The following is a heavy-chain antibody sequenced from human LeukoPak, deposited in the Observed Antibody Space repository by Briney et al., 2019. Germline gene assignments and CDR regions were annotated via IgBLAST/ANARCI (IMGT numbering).Heavy chain of an antibody. Sequence: GGTLRLSCAVSGFTLSSYAMSWVGQAPGKGLGWVSSISASGGSTNYADSVKGRFTISRDNSKNRVYLQINCLIAEDATGDYCAKVMTGSETLTMVRGVIINTAGLYYMDVWGKGTTVTVSS. CDR1: GFTLSSYA. CDR2: ISASGGST. CDR3: AKVMTGSETLTMVRGVIINTAGLYYMDV. D-gene: IGHD3-10*01. V-gene: IGHV3-23*01. J-gene: IGHJ6*03.